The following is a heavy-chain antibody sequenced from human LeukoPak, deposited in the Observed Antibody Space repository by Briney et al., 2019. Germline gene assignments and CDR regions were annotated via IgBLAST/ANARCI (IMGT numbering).Heavy chain of an antibody. Sequence: SETLSLTCAVYGGSFSGYYWSWIRQPPGKGLEWIGEINHSGSTNYNPSLKSRVTISVDTSKNQFSLKLSSVTAADTAVYYCARNYGSGSYPLRRVHYFDYWGQGTLVTVSS. J-gene: IGHJ4*02. CDR2: INHSGST. CDR1: GGSFSGYY. D-gene: IGHD3-10*01. V-gene: IGHV4-34*01. CDR3: ARNYGSGSYPLRRVHYFDY.